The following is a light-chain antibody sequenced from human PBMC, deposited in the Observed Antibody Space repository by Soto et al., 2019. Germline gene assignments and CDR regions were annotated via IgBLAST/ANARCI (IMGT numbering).Light chain of an antibody. J-gene: IGKJ2*02. CDR2: GAS. CDR1: QSVSSN. Sequence: VMTQSPATLSVSPGERATLSCRASQSVSSNLAWYQQKPGQAPRLLIFGASTGATGIPARFSGSGSGTEFTLTISSLQSEDFAVYYCQQDDNGPRTFGQGTKLEIK. CDR3: QQDDNGPRT. V-gene: IGKV3-15*01.